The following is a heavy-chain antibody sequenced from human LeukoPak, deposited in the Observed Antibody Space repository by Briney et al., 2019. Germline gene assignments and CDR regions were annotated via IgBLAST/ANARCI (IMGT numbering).Heavy chain of an antibody. Sequence: SETLSLTCAVYGGSFSGYYWTWIRQPPGKGLEWIGEINHSGTTNYNPSLKSRVTISVDTSKNQFSLKLSSVTAADTAVYYCARDRAGYYRDYWGQGTLVTVSS. CDR3: ARDRAGYYRDY. CDR1: GGSFSGYY. V-gene: IGHV4-34*01. CDR2: INHSGTT. J-gene: IGHJ4*02. D-gene: IGHD3-22*01.